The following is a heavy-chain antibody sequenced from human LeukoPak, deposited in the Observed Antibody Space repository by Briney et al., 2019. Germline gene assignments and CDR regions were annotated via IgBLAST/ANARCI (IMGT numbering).Heavy chain of an antibody. J-gene: IGHJ6*02. D-gene: IGHD3-10*01. CDR3: ARDRVGMDV. V-gene: IGHV3-30*03. CDR2: ISYDGTNK. CDR1: GFTFINYG. Sequence: GRSLRLSCAASGFTFINYGMHWVRQAPGKGLEWVAVISYDGTNKYYADSVKGRFTISRDNAKNSLNLQMNSLRDEDTAVYYCARDRVGMDVWGQGTTVTVSS.